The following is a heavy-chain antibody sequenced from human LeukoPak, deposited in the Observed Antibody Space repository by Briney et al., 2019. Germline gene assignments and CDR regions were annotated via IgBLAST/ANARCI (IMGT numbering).Heavy chain of an antibody. CDR1: GFTFSSYW. CDR3: ARVVYGDYYDGDY. Sequence: GGSLRLSCAAPGFTFSSYWMSWVRQAPGKGLEWVSVIYSGGSTYYADSVKGRFTISRDNSKNTLYLQMNSLRAEDTAVYYCARVVYGDYYDGDYWGQGTLVTVSA. CDR2: IYSGGST. V-gene: IGHV3-66*01. D-gene: IGHD4-17*01. J-gene: IGHJ4*02.